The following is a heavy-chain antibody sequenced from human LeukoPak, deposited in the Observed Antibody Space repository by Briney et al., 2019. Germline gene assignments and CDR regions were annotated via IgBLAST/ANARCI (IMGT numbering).Heavy chain of an antibody. CDR2: IYYSGST. CDR1: GGSISSYH. D-gene: IGHD4-17*01. Sequence: SETLSLTCTVSGGSISSYHWSWIRQPPGKGLEWIGYIYYSGSTNYNPSLKSRVTISVDTSKNQFSLKLSSVTAADTAVYYCARTTANDAFDIWGQGTMVTVSS. CDR3: ARTTANDAFDI. J-gene: IGHJ3*02. V-gene: IGHV4-59*08.